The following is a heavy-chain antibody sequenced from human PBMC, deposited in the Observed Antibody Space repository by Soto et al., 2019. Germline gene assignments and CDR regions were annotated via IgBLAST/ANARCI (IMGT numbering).Heavy chain of an antibody. V-gene: IGHV3-53*01. CDR1: GFTVSSNY. CDR2: IYSGGST. J-gene: IGHJ6*02. Sequence: GGSLRLSCAASGFTVSSNYMSWVRQAPGKGLEWVSVIYSGGSTYYADSVRGRFTISRDNSKNTLYLQMKSLRAEDTAVYYCARDPPETRHGMDVWGQGTTVTVSS. CDR3: ARDPPETRHGMDV.